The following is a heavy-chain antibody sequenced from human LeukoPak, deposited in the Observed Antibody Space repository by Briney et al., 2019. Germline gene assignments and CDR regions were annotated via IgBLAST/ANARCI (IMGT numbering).Heavy chain of an antibody. J-gene: IGHJ4*02. CDR2: IYPRDSDT. CDR3: ARRGVVAATEGFFDY. CDR1: GYSFTSHW. D-gene: IGHD2-15*01. V-gene: IGHV5-51*01. Sequence: GESLKISCKGSGYSFTSHWIGWVRQMPGKGLEWMGIIYPRDSDTRYSPSFQGQVTFSADTDKSITTAYLHWSRLKASDTAMYYCARRGVVAATEGFFDYWGQGTLVTVSS.